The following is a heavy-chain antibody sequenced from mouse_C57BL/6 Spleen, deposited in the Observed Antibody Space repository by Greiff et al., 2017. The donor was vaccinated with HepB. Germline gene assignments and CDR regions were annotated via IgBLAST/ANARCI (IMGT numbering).Heavy chain of an antibody. CDR1: GYTFTSYW. V-gene: IGHV1-55*01. CDR2: IYPGSGST. CDR3: VESYGSSPAWFAY. J-gene: IGHJ3*01. Sequence: VQLQQSGAELVKPGASVKMSCKASGYTFTSYWITWVKQRPGQGLEWIGDIYPGSGSTNYNEKFKSKATLTVDTSSSTAYMQLSSLTSEDSAVYYCVESYGSSPAWFAYWGQETLVTVSA. D-gene: IGHD1-1*01.